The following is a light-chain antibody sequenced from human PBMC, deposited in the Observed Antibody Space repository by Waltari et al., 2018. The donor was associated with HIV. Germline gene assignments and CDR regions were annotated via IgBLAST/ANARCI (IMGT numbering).Light chain of an antibody. Sequence: DIQLTQSPPYVSASVGDTVTVTCRASQAIRRSLAWYQQKPGTAPELLIFAASTLQSGVSSRFSGSGSGTSVTLTINTLRTEDFATYYCQQADSLPLTFGGGTKVEI. J-gene: IGKJ4*01. CDR2: AAS. CDR1: QAIRRS. V-gene: IGKV1-12*01. CDR3: QQADSLPLT.